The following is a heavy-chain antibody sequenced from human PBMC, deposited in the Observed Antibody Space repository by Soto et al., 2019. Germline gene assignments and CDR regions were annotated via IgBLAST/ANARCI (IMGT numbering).Heavy chain of an antibody. CDR3: ARVTAMGYYFDS. Sequence: ASVKVSCKASGYTFTSYYMHWVRQAPGQGLEWMGIINPSGGSTSFAQKFQGRVTMTRDTSTSTVYMELSSLRSDDTAVYFCARVTAMGYYFDSRGQRTLVTVSS. CDR1: GYTFTSYY. D-gene: IGHD1-26*01. V-gene: IGHV1-46*01. CDR2: INPSGGST. J-gene: IGHJ4*02.